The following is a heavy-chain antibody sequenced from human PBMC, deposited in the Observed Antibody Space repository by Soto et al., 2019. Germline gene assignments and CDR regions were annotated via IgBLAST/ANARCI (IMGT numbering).Heavy chain of an antibody. CDR2: FYSSGSI. CDR1: GYSITAGGYY. V-gene: IGHV4-31*03. J-gene: IGHJ5*02. Sequence: SETLSLTCFVSGYSITAGGYYWSWIRHHPGKGLEWIGSFYSSGSIIYNPSLRSRVSISGDTSSNQFSMSLTSVTAADTARYYCARTYSSGSGWFHPWGQGTLVTVSS. CDR3: ARTYSSGSGWFHP. D-gene: IGHD6-19*01.